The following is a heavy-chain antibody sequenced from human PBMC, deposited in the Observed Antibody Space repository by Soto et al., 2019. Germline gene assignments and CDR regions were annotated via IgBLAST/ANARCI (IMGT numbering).Heavy chain of an antibody. Sequence: LSLTCTGSGGSISSGDYYWSWIRQPPVKCLEWIGYIYYSGSTYYNPSLKSRVTISVDTSKNQFSLKLSSVTAADTAVYYCARRMIVVVKSRGAPTYFDYWGQGTLVTVSS. CDR1: GGSISSGDYY. D-gene: IGHD3-22*01. V-gene: IGHV4-30-4*01. CDR2: IYYSGST. J-gene: IGHJ4*02. CDR3: ARRMIVVVKSRGAPTYFDY.